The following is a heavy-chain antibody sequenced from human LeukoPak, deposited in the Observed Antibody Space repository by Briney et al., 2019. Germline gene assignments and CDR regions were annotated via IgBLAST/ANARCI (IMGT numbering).Heavy chain of an antibody. J-gene: IGHJ5*02. D-gene: IGHD2-2*01. CDR1: GGSFSGYY. CDR3: ARGRSLGIVVVPATSDH. Sequence: PSETLSLTCGVYGGSFSGYYWSWIRQPPGKGQEWIGEINHSGSTNYNPSLKSRVTISVDTSKNQFSLKLSSVTAADTAVYYCARGRSLGIVVVPATSDHWGQGTLVTVSS. V-gene: IGHV4-34*01. CDR2: INHSGST.